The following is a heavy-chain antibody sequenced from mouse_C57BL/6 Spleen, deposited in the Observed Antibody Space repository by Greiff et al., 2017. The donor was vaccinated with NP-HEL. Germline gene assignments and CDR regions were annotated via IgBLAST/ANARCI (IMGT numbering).Heavy chain of an antibody. V-gene: IGHV2-9-1*01. J-gene: IGHJ1*03. D-gene: IGHD2-4*01. Sequence: QVQLQQSGPGLVAPSQSLSITCTVSGFSLTSYAISWVRQPPGKGLEWLGVIWTGGGTNYNSALKSRLSISKDNSKSQVFLKMNSLQTDDTARYYCARTSLYYDYDRGYWYFDVWGTGTTVTVSS. CDR2: IWTGGGT. CDR1: GFSLTSYA. CDR3: ARTSLYYDYDRGYWYFDV.